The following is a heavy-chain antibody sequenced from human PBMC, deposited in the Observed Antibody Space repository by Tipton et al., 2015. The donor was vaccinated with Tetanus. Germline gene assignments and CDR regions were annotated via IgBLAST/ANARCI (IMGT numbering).Heavy chain of an antibody. CDR2: ISGISTYI. J-gene: IGHJ4*02. V-gene: IGHV3-21*01. D-gene: IGHD2-21*02. CDR1: GFPFSAYN. Sequence: SLRLSCAASGFPFSAYNMSWVRQAPGKGLEWVSSISGISTYINYADSVKGRFTISRDNAENSLYLEMTNLTAEDTAIYYCARKGTAIPIDYWGQGTLVTVSS. CDR3: ARKGTAIPIDY.